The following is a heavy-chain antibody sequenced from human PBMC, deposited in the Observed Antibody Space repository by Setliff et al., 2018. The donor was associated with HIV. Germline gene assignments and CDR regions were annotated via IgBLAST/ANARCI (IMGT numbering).Heavy chain of an antibody. CDR3: TRSRSGWYWYYFDY. CDR1: GFTFGDYA. CDR2: IRSKAYGGTT. V-gene: IGHV3-49*04. Sequence: GGSLRLSCTASGFTFGDYAMSWVRQAPGKGLEWIGFIRSKAYGGTTEYAASVKGRFTISRDDSKSIAYLQMDSLKTEDTAVYYCTRSRSGWYWYYFDYWGQGTLVTVSS. J-gene: IGHJ4*02. D-gene: IGHD6-19*01.